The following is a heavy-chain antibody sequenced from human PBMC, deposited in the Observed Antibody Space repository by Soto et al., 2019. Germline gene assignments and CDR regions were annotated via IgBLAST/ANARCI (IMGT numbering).Heavy chain of an antibody. Sequence: GGSLRHSCASSGGTFSSYWMRSVRQATGQGLVWVSRINSDGSSTSYADSVKGRVTMTRDTSISTAYMDLSRLRADDTAVYYCAMQRGGVVYWGQGTLVTVSS. CDR1: GGTFSSYW. D-gene: IGHD6-25*01. CDR3: AMQRGGVVY. CDR2: INSDGSST. V-gene: IGHV3-74*01. J-gene: IGHJ4*02.